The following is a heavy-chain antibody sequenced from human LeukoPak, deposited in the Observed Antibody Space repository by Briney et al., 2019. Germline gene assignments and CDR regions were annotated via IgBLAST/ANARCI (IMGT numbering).Heavy chain of an antibody. CDR2: IYHSGST. Sequence: PSGTLSLTCAVSGGSISSSNWWSWVRQPPGKGLEWIGEIYHSGSTNYNPSLKSRATISVDKSKNQFSLKLTSVTAADTAAYYCARQGDSGWYYFDYWGQGTLSPSPQ. J-gene: IGHJ4*02. V-gene: IGHV4-4*02. CDR3: ARQGDSGWYYFDY. CDR1: GGSISSSNW. D-gene: IGHD6-19*01.